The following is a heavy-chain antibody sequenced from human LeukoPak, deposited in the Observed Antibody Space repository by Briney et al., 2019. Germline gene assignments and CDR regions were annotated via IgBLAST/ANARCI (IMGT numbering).Heavy chain of an antibody. CDR3: AKDGGACGTRWSDY. J-gene: IGHJ4*02. Sequence: PGESLRLSCAASGFTFRSYTMSWVRQAPGKGLQWVSGISGNGGGTKYADFMKGRFTICRDTSKNTLYLQMNSLRAEDTAVYYCAKDGGACGTRWSDYWDQGAPVTVSS. D-gene: IGHD1-1*01. CDR2: ISGNGGGT. CDR1: GFTFRSYT. V-gene: IGHV3-23*01.